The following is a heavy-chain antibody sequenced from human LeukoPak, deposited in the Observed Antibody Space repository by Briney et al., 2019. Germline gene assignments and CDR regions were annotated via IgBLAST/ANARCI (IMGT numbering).Heavy chain of an antibody. CDR3: AKDKRLERRIYYFDY. V-gene: IGHV3-48*03. CDR2: ISNSGSTK. CDR1: GFTFSSYE. J-gene: IGHJ4*02. D-gene: IGHD1-1*01. Sequence: GGSLRLSCAASGFTFSSYEMNWIRQAPGKGLEWISYISNSGSTKYYADSVKGRFTISRDNSKNTLYLQMNSLRAEDTAVYYCAKDKRLERRIYYFDYWGQGTLVTVSS.